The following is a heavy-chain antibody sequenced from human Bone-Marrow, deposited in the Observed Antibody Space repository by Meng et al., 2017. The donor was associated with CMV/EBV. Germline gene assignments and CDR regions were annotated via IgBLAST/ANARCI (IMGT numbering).Heavy chain of an antibody. J-gene: IGHJ6*02. CDR1: GYTFTCYG. V-gene: IGHV1-18*01. D-gene: IGHD2-2*01. CDR3: AREGYCSSTSCYAYMNGMDA. CDR2: ISAYNGNT. Sequence: ASVKVSCKASGYTFTCYGISWVRQAPGQGLEWMGWISAYNGNTNYAQKLQGRVTMTTDTSTSTAYMELRSLRSDDTAVYYCAREGYCSSTSCYAYMNGMDAWGQGTTVTVSS.